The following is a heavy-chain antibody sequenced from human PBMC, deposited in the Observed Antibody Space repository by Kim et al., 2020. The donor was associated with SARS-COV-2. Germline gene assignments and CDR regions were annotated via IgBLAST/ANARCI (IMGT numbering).Heavy chain of an antibody. CDR1: GLNFGGSL. D-gene: IGHD1-26*01. V-gene: IGHV3-73*01. Sequence: GGSLRLSCAASGLNFGGSLIYWVRQASGKGLEWVGRIRRKAENYATIYGESVKGRFTISRDDSKSTAYLQLNSLRIEDTAVYYCAVLMGTTATGWGQGTTVTVSS. CDR3: AVLMGTTATG. CDR2: IRRKAENYAT. J-gene: IGHJ6*02.